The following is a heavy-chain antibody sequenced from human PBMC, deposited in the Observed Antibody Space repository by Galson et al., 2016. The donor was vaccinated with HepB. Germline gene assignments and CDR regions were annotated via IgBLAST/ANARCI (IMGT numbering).Heavy chain of an antibody. J-gene: IGHJ6*04. D-gene: IGHD1-26*01. CDR2: ISRSGDST. Sequence: SLRLSCAASGFTFNNYGMTWVRQAPGKGLEVVSSISRSGDSTDYADSVKGRFTISRGNSKNTLSLQMNSLRAEDTAVYYCVQGSTAPAVWGKGTTVTVSS. V-gene: IGHV3-23*01. CDR1: GFTFNNYG. CDR3: VQGSTAPAV.